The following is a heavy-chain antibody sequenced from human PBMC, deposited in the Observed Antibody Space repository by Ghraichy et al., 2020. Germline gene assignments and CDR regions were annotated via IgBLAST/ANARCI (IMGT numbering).Heavy chain of an antibody. J-gene: IGHJ4*02. D-gene: IGHD2-15*01. Sequence: SETLSLTCTVSGGSISSGGYYWSWIRQHPGKGLEWIGYIYYSGSTYYNPSLKSRVTISVDTSKNQFSRKLSSVTAADTAVYYWARSGPVVVAAPDYWGQGTLVTVSS. CDR2: IYYSGST. CDR3: ARSGPVVVAAPDY. V-gene: IGHV4-31*03. CDR1: GGSISSGGYY.